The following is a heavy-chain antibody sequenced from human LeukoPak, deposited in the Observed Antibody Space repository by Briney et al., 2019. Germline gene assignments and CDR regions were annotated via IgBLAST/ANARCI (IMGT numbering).Heavy chain of an antibody. V-gene: IGHV3-33*06. CDR1: GFTFSSYG. Sequence: GGSLRLSCAASGFTFSSYGMHWVRQAPGKGLEWVAVIWYDGSNKYYADSVKGRFTISRDNSKNTLYLQMNSLRAEDTAVYYCAKGYGGYAGSFDYWGQGTLVTVSS. J-gene: IGHJ4*02. CDR3: AKGYGGYAGSFDY. CDR2: IWYDGSNK. D-gene: IGHD5-12*01.